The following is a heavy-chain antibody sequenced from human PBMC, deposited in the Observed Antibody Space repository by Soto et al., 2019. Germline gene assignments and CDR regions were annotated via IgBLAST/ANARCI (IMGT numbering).Heavy chain of an antibody. J-gene: IGHJ4*02. D-gene: IGHD2-2*01. CDR1: GGSVSSTSYY. CDR2: IDYSGST. Sequence: SETLSLTCTVSGGSVSSTSYYWGWIRQPPGKGLEWLGSIDYSGSTYYNPSLKSRVTISIDTSKNQFSLKLSSVTAADTAVYYCARHARRNVVGGVLVPAAFSDYWGQGTLVTVSS. CDR3: ARHARRNVVGGVLVPAAFSDY. V-gene: IGHV4-39*01.